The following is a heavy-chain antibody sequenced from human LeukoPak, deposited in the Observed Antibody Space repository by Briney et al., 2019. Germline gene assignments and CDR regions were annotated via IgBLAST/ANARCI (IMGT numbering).Heavy chain of an antibody. D-gene: IGHD3-9*01. CDR1: GFTFDDYG. V-gene: IGHV3-21*01. CDR2: ISGSGTYV. J-gene: IGHJ3*02. Sequence: PGGSLRLSCAASGFTFDDYGMSWVRQAPGKGLEWVSSISGSGTYVYYADSVKGRFTISRDNAKNSLSLQMNSLRADDAAVYYCARASSKQLAGYLPDGFDIWGQGTMVTVPS. CDR3: ARASSKQLAGYLPDGFDI.